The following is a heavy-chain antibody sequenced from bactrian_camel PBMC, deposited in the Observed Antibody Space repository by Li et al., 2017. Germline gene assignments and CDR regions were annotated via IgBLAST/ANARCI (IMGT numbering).Heavy chain of an antibody. J-gene: IGHJ6*01. CDR1: GHSRGSNC. Sequence: DVQLVESGGGSVQAGGSLRLSCKVSGHSRGSNCVGWYRLPPGRAPAEREGIAAIRRDGGETWYAASVKGRFTISRDNAKNTVYLQLNSLKPEDTAMYYCAADSRGWVGDPTNFRYRGQGTQVTVS. CDR2: IRRDGGET. CDR3: AADSRGWVGDPTNFRY. D-gene: IGHD5*01. V-gene: IGHV3S32*01.